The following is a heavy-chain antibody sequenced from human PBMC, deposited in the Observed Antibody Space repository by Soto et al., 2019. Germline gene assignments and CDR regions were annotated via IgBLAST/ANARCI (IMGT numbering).Heavy chain of an antibody. J-gene: IGHJ5*02. CDR1: GYPISSSTYY. D-gene: IGHD6-6*01. CDR2: MYYTGNK. Sequence: ETLSLTCAVSGYPISSSTYYWDWIRQPPGKGLEWIGAMYYTGNKNYNPSLESRVTMSVDTSKNQFSLKLSSVTPTDTAVYYCARRSSSSLGSLFDPWGRGILVTVSS. V-gene: IGHV4-39*01. CDR3: ARRSSSSLGSLFDP.